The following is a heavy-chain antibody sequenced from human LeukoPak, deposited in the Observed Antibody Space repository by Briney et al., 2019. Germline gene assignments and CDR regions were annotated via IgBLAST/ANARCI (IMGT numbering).Heavy chain of an antibody. CDR1: GYTFTGYY. CDR2: INPNSGGT. Sequence: GASVKVSCKASGYTFTGYYMHWVRQAPGQGLEWMGWINPNSGGTNYAQKLQGRVTMTTDTSTSTAYMELRSLRSDDTAVYYCARSLITFGGVIAWIDTFDYWGQGTLVTVSS. J-gene: IGHJ4*02. V-gene: IGHV1-2*02. CDR3: ARSLITFGGVIAWIDTFDY. D-gene: IGHD3-16*02.